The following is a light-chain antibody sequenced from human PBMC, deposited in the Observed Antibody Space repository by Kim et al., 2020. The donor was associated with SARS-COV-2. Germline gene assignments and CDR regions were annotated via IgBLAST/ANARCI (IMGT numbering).Light chain of an antibody. CDR3: QQYGRSPYS. J-gene: IGKJ2*03. CDR2: GAS. CDR1: QSVSSSY. V-gene: IGKV3-20*01. Sequence: WSPGERATLSCRASQSVSSSYLAWYQQKPGQAPRLLIYGASSRATGIPDRFSGSGSGTDFTLTISRLEPEDFAVYYCQQYGRSPYSFGQGTKLEI.